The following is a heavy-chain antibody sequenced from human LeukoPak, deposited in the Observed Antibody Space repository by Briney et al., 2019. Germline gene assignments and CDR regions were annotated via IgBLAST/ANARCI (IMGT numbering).Heavy chain of an antibody. CDR3: ARSRPSSGAFYFDY. V-gene: IGHV1-2*02. D-gene: IGHD3-10*01. CDR2: INPNSGGA. Sequence: ASVKVSCKASGYTFTGYYIHWVRQAPGQGLEWMGWINPNSGGANYAQKFQGRVTMTRDTSISTAYMELSRLRSDDTAVYYCARSRPSSGAFYFDYWGQGTLVTVSS. J-gene: IGHJ4*02. CDR1: GYTFTGYY.